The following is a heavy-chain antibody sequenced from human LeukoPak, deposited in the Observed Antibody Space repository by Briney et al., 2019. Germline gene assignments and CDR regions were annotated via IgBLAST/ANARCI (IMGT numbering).Heavy chain of an antibody. CDR1: GFTFSSYS. J-gene: IGHJ4*02. CDR2: ISSSSSYI. D-gene: IGHD3-22*01. Sequence: GGSLRLSCAASGFTFSSYSMNCVRQAPGKGLEWVSSISSSSSYIYYADAVKGRFTISRDNAKNSLYLQMNSVGAEDTAVYYCARAPDYYDSSEYFDYWGQGTLVTVSS. CDR3: ARAPDYYDSSEYFDY. V-gene: IGHV3-21*01.